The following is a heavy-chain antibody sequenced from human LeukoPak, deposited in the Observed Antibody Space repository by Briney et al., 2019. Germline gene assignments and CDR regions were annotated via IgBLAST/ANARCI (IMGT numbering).Heavy chain of an antibody. J-gene: IGHJ4*02. V-gene: IGHV3-74*01. CDR1: GFTLSSYW. D-gene: IGHD4-23*01. CDR2: INPDGSTT. CDR3: ARYFESGWPIPDPLTPLDY. Sequence: GGSLRLSCAASGFTLSSYWMHWVRQVPGKGLVWVSRINPDGSTTTYADSVKGRFTISRDNSKNTLYLQMNSLRAEDTAVYYCARYFESGWPIPDPLTPLDYWGQGTLVTVSS.